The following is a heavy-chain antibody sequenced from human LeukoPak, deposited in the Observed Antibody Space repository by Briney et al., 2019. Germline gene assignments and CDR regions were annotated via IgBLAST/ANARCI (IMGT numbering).Heavy chain of an antibody. CDR1: GYTFTGYY. V-gene: IGHV1-2*02. CDR3: AREGIVVVPAAMAAFDI. J-gene: IGHJ3*02. Sequence: ASVKVSCKASGYTFTGYYMHWVRQAPGQGLEWMGWINPNSGGTNYAQKFQGRVTMTRDTSISTAYMELSRLRSDDTAVYYCAREGIVVVPAAMAAFDIRGQGTMVTVSS. D-gene: IGHD2-2*01. CDR2: INPNSGGT.